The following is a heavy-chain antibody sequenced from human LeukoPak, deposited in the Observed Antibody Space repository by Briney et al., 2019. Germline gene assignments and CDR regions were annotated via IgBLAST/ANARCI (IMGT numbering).Heavy chain of an antibody. CDR3: ARDLWFGESSYGMDV. D-gene: IGHD3-10*01. CDR1: GYTFTSCY. V-gene: IGHV1-46*01. Sequence: GASVKVSCKASGYTFTSCYMHWVRQAPGQGLEWMGIINPSGGSTSYAQKFQGRVTMTRDTSTSTVYMELSSLRSEDTAVYYCARDLWFGESSYGMDVWGKGTTITVSS. J-gene: IGHJ6*04. CDR2: INPSGGST.